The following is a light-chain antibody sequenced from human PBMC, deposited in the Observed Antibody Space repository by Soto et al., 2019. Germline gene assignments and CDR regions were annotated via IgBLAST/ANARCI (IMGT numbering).Light chain of an antibody. CDR3: QQYGNSPPS. CDR2: GAS. CDR1: QSVSSSY. V-gene: IGKV3-20*01. J-gene: IGKJ1*01. Sequence: EIVLTQSPGTLSLSPGERATLSCRASQSVSSSYLAWYQQKPGQAPRLLIYGASSRATGIPDRFSGSGSGTDFTLTISRLEPEDFAVYYCQQYGNSPPSFGQATKVDIK.